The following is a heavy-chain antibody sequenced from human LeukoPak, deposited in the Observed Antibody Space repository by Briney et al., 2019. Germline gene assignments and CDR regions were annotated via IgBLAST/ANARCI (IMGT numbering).Heavy chain of an antibody. V-gene: IGHV4-34*01. CDR2: INHSGST. CDR1: GGSFSGYY. Sequence: SETLSLTCAVYGGSFSGYYWSWNRQPPGKGLEWIGEINHSGSTNYNPSLKSRVTISVDTSKNQFSLKLSSVTAADTAVYYCASNVAGSSFDNWGQGTLVTVSS. J-gene: IGHJ4*02. CDR3: ASNVAGSSFDN. D-gene: IGHD6-19*01.